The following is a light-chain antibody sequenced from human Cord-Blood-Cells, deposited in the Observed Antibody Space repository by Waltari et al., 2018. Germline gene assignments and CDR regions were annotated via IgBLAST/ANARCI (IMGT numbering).Light chain of an antibody. CDR1: QSVSSSY. J-gene: IGKJ1*01. V-gene: IGKV3-20*01. CDR3: QQYGSSPPWT. Sequence: EIVLTQSPGTLSLSPGERATLSCRASQSVSSSYLAWYQQKPGQAPRLLIYGASSRATGIPDQFSGSGSGTDFTLTISRLEPEDFAVYYCQQYGSSPPWTFGQGTKVEIK. CDR2: GAS.